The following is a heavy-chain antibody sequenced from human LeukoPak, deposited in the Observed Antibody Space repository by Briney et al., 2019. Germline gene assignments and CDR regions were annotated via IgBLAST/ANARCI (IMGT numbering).Heavy chain of an antibody. CDR3: TSSSSWYFLLDY. D-gene: IGHD6-13*01. J-gene: IGHJ4*02. V-gene: IGHV3-49*04. CDR1: GFTFCDYA. CDR2: IRSKAYGGTT. Sequence: GGSLRLSCTASGFTFCDYAMSCVCETPGEGVERGGFIRSKAYGGTTEYSASVKGRFTISRDDSKSIAYLQMNSLKTEDTAVYYCTSSSSWYFLLDYWGQGTLVTVSS.